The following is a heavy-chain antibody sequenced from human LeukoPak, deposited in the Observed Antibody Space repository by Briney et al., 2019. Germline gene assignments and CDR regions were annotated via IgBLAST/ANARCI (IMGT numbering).Heavy chain of an antibody. J-gene: IGHJ4*02. CDR1: GFTFSSSG. Sequence: GGSLRLFCAASGFTFSSSGMHWVRQAPGKGLEWVAFIRYDGSNKYYADSVKGRFTISRDNSKNTLYLQMNSLRAEDTALYYCAKDRGLFGVVALDFWGQGTPVTVSS. CDR2: IRYDGSNK. D-gene: IGHD3-3*01. CDR3: AKDRGLFGVVALDF. V-gene: IGHV3-30*02.